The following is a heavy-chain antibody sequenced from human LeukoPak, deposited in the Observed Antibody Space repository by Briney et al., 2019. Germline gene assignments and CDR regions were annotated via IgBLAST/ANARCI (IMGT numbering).Heavy chain of an antibody. CDR2: ISGSGGST. J-gene: IGHJ4*02. CDR3: AKHTMVRGVIITEFDY. D-gene: IGHD3-10*01. V-gene: IGHV3-23*01. CDR1: GFTFSSYA. Sequence: PGGSLRLSCAASGFTFSSYAMSWVRQAPGKGLEWASAISGSGGSTYYADSVKGRFTISRDNSKNTLYLQMNSLRAEDTAVYYCAKHTMVRGVIITEFDYWGQGTLVTVSS.